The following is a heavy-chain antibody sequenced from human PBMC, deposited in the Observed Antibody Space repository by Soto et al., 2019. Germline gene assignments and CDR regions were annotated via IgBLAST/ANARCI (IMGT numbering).Heavy chain of an antibody. CDR3: AREAGTTRYYGMDV. J-gene: IGHJ6*02. CDR1: GFTFSSYG. CDR2: IWYDGSNK. Sequence: GGSLRLSCAASGFTFSSYGMHWVRQAPGKGLEWVAVIWYDGSNKYYADSVKGRFTISRDNSKNTLYLQMDSLRAEDTAVYYCAREAGTTRYYGMDVWGQGTTVTVSS. D-gene: IGHD1-7*01. V-gene: IGHV3-33*01.